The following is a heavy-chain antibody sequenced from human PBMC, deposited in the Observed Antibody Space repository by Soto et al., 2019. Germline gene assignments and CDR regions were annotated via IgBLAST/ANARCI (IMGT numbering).Heavy chain of an antibody. V-gene: IGHV1-18*01. Sequence: APPKLSRKASGYNITSYRSSWVRQAPGQGLEWMGWISAYNGNTKYAQKLQGRVTMTTDTSTSTAYMELRSLRSDDTAVYYCARDSPPVDYWGQGTLGTVSS. CDR3: ARDSPPVDY. J-gene: IGHJ4*02. CDR2: ISAYNGNT. CDR1: GYNITSYR.